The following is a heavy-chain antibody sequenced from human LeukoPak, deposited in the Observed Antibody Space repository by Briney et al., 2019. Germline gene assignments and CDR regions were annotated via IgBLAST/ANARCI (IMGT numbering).Heavy chain of an antibody. CDR2: ITGSGDST. Sequence: GGSLRLSCAASGFTFSSYALSWVGQARGKGLEWVSTITGSGDSTDYADSVKGRFTISRDNAKNTLYLQMNSLRVEDTAVYYCARRTSYYFPYWGQGTLVTVSS. CDR1: GFTFSSYA. V-gene: IGHV3-23*01. CDR3: ARRTSYYFPY. D-gene: IGHD1/OR15-1a*01. J-gene: IGHJ4*02.